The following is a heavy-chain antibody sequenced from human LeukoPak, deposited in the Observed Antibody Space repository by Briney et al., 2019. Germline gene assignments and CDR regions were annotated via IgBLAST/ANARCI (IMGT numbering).Heavy chain of an antibody. CDR2: VYYSGST. D-gene: IGHD6-19*01. CDR1: GDSISSSSYY. CDR3: ARHGYSSGLLDY. V-gene: IGHV4-39*01. Sequence: HPSETLSLTCTVSGDSISSSSYYWGWIRQPPGKGLERIGSVYYSGSTYYNPSLKSRVTISVDTSKNQFSLKLSSVTAADTAVYYCARHGYSSGLLDYWGQGTLVTVSS. J-gene: IGHJ4*02.